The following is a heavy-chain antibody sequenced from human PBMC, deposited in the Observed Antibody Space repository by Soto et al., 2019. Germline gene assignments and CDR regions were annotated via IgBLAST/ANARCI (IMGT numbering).Heavy chain of an antibody. V-gene: IGHV2-5*02. CDR3: AHSDWNCWVN. D-gene: IGHD1-1*01. CDR2: VYWDDDK. CDR1: GFSLTTKGVG. J-gene: IGHJ4*02. Sequence: QITLKESGPKVVRPTQTLPLTCSFSGFSLTTKGVGVGWIRQSPGKGLEWLAVVYWDDDKRYNPSLESRLSISKDTSKNQVVLTMTNVDTVDTATYFCAHSDWNCWVNWGQGSLIIVSS.